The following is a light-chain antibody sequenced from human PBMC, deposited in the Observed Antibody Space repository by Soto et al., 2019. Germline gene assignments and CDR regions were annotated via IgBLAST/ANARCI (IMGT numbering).Light chain of an antibody. CDR1: QSISSW. J-gene: IGKJ1*01. V-gene: IGKV1-5*01. CDR2: DAS. CDR3: QQYNSYPWT. Sequence: DIQMTQSPSTLSASVGDRVTIAFRASQSISSWLAWYQQKPGKAPKLLIYDASSLESGVPSRFSGSGSGTEFTLTITSLQPDDFATYYCQQYNSYPWTFGQGTKV.